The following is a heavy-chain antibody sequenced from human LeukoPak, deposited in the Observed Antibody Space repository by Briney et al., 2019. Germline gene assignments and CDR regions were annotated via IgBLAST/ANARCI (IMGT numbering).Heavy chain of an antibody. CDR1: GFTFRSYE. Sequence: GGSLRLSCAASGFTFRSYEMNWVRQAPGKGLEWVSYISGGGTAIYYADSVKGRFTISRDNAKNSLYLQMNSLRAEDTAVYYCARNYYDILTGYYVDYYYYYMDVWGKGTTVTVSS. J-gene: IGHJ6*03. V-gene: IGHV3-48*03. D-gene: IGHD3-9*01. CDR2: ISGGGTAI. CDR3: ARNYYDILTGYYVDYYYYYMDV.